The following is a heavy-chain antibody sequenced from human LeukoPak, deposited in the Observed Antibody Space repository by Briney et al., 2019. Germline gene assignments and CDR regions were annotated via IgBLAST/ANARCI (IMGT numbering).Heavy chain of an antibody. CDR1: GDSVSSNSVA. D-gene: IGHD2-2*02. CDR3: ARDPRTSCYTTYYYYYMDV. V-gene: IGHV6-1*01. Sequence: SQTLSLTCAISGDSVSSNSVAWNWIRQSPSRGLEWLGRTYYRSKWYNDYAVSVKSRITINPDTSKNQFSLQLNSVTPEDTAVYYCARDPRTSCYTTYYYYYMDVWGKGTTVTVSS. CDR2: TYYRSKWYN. J-gene: IGHJ6*03.